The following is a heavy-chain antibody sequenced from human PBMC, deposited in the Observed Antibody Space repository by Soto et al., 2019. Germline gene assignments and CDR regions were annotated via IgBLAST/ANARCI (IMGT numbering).Heavy chain of an antibody. V-gene: IGHV3-30-3*01. Sequence: QVQLVESGGGVVQPGRSLRLSCAASGFTFSSYAMHWVRQAPGKGLEWVAVISYDGSNKYYADSVKGRFTISRDNSKNTLYLQMNSLRAEDTAVYYCARVGVAVAGPGDAFDIWGQGTMVTVSS. CDR2: ISYDGSNK. J-gene: IGHJ3*02. D-gene: IGHD6-19*01. CDR3: ARVGVAVAGPGDAFDI. CDR1: GFTFSSYA.